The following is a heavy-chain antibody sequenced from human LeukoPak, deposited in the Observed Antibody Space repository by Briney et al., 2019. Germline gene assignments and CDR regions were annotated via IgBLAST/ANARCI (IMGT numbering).Heavy chain of an antibody. CDR2: ISGSGGYT. CDR1: GFTFSSYA. V-gene: IGHV3-23*01. J-gene: IGHJ6*02. Sequence: GSLRLSXAXSGFTFSSYAMSWVRQAPGMGLEWVSSISGSGGYTYYADSVKGRFTISRDNSKNTLYLQMNSLRVEDTAVYYCAKEGYSGYDAPGYYGMDVWGQGTTVTVSS. CDR3: AKEGYSGYDAPGYYGMDV. D-gene: IGHD5-12*01.